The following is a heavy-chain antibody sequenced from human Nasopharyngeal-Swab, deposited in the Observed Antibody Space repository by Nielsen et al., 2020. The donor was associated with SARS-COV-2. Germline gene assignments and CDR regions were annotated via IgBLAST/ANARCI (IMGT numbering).Heavy chain of an antibody. CDR3: AKDGGAAAGTRWFDP. V-gene: IGHV3-30*18. CDR1: GFTFSSYG. J-gene: IGHJ5*02. CDR2: ISYDGSNK. D-gene: IGHD6-13*01. Sequence: GESLKISCAASGFTFSSYGMHWVRQAPGKGLEWVAVISYDGSNKYYADSVKGRFTISRDNSKNTLYLQMNSLRAEDTAVYYCAKDGGAAAGTRWFDPWGQGTLVTGSS.